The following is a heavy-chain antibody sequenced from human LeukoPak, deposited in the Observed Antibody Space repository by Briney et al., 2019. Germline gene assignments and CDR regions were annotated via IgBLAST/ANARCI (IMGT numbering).Heavy chain of an antibody. CDR1: GYTFTDYY. CDR3: AGEYCSGGSCRQGFDY. V-gene: IGHV1-2*02. CDR2: INPNSGDT. D-gene: IGHD2-15*01. J-gene: IGHJ4*02. Sequence: ASVKLSCKASGYTFTDYYMHWVRQAPGQGLEWMGWINPNSGDTNHAQNFQGRVTLTRDTSISTAYMVLSSLRSDDSAVYYCAGEYCSGGSCRQGFDYWGQGTLVTVSS.